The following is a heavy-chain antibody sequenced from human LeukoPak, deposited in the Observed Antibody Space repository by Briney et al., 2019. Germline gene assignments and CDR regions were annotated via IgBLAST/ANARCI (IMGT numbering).Heavy chain of an antibody. CDR1: GFTVNY. Sequence: GGSLRLSCAASGFTVNYMSWVRQAPGKGLEWVSLIYSGGTTYYADSVKGRFTISRDNSKNTLYLQMNSLRAEDTAVYYCARVSSSGWRDFDYWGQGTLVTVSS. J-gene: IGHJ4*02. V-gene: IGHV3-53*01. D-gene: IGHD6-19*01. CDR3: ARVSSSGWRDFDY. CDR2: IYSGGTT.